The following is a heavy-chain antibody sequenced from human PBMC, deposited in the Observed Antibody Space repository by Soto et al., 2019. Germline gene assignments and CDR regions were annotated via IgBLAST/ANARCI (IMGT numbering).Heavy chain of an antibody. CDR3: ARREQPSYCINTSCHLGDYYYYGMDV. D-gene: IGHD2-2*01. V-gene: IGHV1-8*01. Sequence: QVQLVQSGAEVKKPGASVKVSCKAYGYTFTSYDINWVRQATGQGLEWMGWMNPNSGNTGYAQKFQRRVNMTRNTSISTAYMELISIRSEETAVYYCARREQPSYCINTSCHLGDYYYYGMDVWGQGTTVTVSS. CDR2: MNPNSGNT. CDR1: GYTFTSYD. J-gene: IGHJ6*02.